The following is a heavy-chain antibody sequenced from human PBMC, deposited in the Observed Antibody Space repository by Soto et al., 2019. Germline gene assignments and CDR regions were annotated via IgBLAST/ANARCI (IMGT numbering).Heavy chain of an antibody. Sequence: QVQLQESGPGLVKPSQTLSLTCTVSGGSISSGGYYWSWIRQHPGKGLEWIGYIYYSGSTYYNPSLRSRVTISVDTSKNQFSLKLSSVTAADTAVYYCARSRGEDYYGSGSYSPHGYWGQGTLVTVSS. V-gene: IGHV4-31*03. D-gene: IGHD3-10*01. CDR2: IYYSGST. J-gene: IGHJ4*02. CDR1: GGSISSGGYY. CDR3: ARSRGEDYYGSGSYSPHGY.